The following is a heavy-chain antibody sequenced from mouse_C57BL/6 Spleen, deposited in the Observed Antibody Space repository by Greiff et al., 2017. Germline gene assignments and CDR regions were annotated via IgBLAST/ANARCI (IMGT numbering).Heavy chain of an antibody. D-gene: IGHD1-1*01. V-gene: IGHV1-5*01. CDR2: IYPGNSDT. Sequence: EVKLVESGTVLARPGASVKMSCKTSGYTFTSYWMHWVKQRPGQGLEWIGAIYPGNSDTSYNQKFKGKAKLTAVTSASTAYMELSSLTNEDSAVYYCTRGITTVVPFAYWGQGTLVTVSA. CDR3: TRGITTVVPFAY. CDR1: GYTFTSYW. J-gene: IGHJ3*01.